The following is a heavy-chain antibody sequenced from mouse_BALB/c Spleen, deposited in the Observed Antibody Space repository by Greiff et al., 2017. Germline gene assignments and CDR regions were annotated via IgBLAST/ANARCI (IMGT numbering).Heavy chain of an antibody. Sequence: EVQGVESGGGLVKPGGSLKLSCAASGFAFSSYDMSWVRQTPEKRLEWVAYISSGGGSTYYPDTVKGRFTISRDNAKNTLYLQMSSLKSEDTAMYYCARHPNYGAGAMDYWGQGTSVTVSS. CDR1: GFAFSSYD. CDR3: ARHPNYGAGAMDY. D-gene: IGHD1-1*01. J-gene: IGHJ4*01. CDR2: ISSGGGST. V-gene: IGHV5-12-1*01.